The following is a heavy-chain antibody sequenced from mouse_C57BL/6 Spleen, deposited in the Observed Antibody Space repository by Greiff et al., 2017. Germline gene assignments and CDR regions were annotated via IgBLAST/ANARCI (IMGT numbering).Heavy chain of an antibody. D-gene: IGHD2-4*01. J-gene: IGHJ4*01. V-gene: IGHV6-6*01. CDR2: IRNKANNHAT. CDR3: TLYDYSYAMDY. CDR1: GFTFSDAW. Sequence: EVQGVESGGGLVQPGGSMKLSCAASGFTFSDAWMDWVRQSPEKGLEWVAEIRNKANNHATYYAESVKGRFTISRDDSKSSVYLQMNSLRAEDTGIYYCTLYDYSYAMDYWGQGTSVTVSS.